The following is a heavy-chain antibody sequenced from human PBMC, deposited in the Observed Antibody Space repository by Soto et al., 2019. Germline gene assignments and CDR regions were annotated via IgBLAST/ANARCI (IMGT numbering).Heavy chain of an antibody. D-gene: IGHD2-8*02. CDR2: IYYTGST. CDR1: GDSINSFY. Sequence: SETLSLTCTVSGDSINSFYWSWIRQPPGKGLEWIGHIYYTGSTNHNPSLKSRVAISVDTPKNQFSLKLTSVTAADTAVYYCARHAGGGYYYYYMDVWGKGTTVTVSS. J-gene: IGHJ6*03. CDR3: ARHAGGGYYYYYMDV. V-gene: IGHV4-59*08.